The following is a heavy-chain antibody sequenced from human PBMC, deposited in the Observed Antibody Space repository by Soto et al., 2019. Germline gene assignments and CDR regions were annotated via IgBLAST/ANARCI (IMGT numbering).Heavy chain of an antibody. CDR2: ISAYNGNT. CDR1: GYTFTSYG. Sequence: ASVKVSCKASGYTFTSYGISWVRQAPGQGLEWMGWISAYNGNTNYAQKFQARVTMTTDTSTSTAYLDLRSLRSDDTAVYYCARSSGTYPPSRYYYGLDVWGQGTTVTVSS. D-gene: IGHD1-26*01. CDR3: ARSSGTYPPSRYYYGLDV. J-gene: IGHJ6*02. V-gene: IGHV1-18*01.